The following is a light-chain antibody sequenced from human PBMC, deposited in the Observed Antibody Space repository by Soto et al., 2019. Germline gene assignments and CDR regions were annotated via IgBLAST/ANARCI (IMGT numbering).Light chain of an antibody. CDR3: SSYLPTSILYV. V-gene: IGLV2-14*01. Sequence: QTVVTQPASVSGSPGQSITISCTGTSSDVGGYNYVSWYQQHPGKAPKLMIYEVSNRPSGVSNRFSASKSGNTASLTISGLQAEDEADYYCSSYLPTSILYVFGTGTKLTVL. CDR2: EVS. CDR1: SSDVGGYNY. J-gene: IGLJ1*01.